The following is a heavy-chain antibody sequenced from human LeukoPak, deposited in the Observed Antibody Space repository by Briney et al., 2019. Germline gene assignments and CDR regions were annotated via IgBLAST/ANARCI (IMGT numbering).Heavy chain of an antibody. CDR1: GFTFSTYD. Sequence: GGSLRLSCAASGFTFSTYDMHWVRQPAGKGLEWVSTVGADAETYYPGSVRGRFTITRDNAKNTLHLQMNSLRAGGTAVYFCARGNWAYYGSGIYGMDVWGQGTTVTVSS. D-gene: IGHD3-10*01. J-gene: IGHJ6*02. CDR2: VGADAET. V-gene: IGHV3-13*01. CDR3: ARGNWAYYGSGIYGMDV.